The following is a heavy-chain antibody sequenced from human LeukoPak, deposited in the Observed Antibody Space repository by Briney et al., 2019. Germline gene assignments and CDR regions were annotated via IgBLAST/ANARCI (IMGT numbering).Heavy chain of an antibody. J-gene: IGHJ4*02. CDR2: IHYDGKT. Sequence: PGGSLRLSCAASGFSVSGKFMSWVRQAPGKGLEWVSIIHYDGKTRYSGSVGGRFTIYRDDSENTLFLQMNSLRVDDTAVYFCASGDGYLQPYWGQGTLVTVSS. CDR3: ASGDGYLQPY. D-gene: IGHD2-21*01. CDR1: GFSVSGKF. V-gene: IGHV3-53*01.